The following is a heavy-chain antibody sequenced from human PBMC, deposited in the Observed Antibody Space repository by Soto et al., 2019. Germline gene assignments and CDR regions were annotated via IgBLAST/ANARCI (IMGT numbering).Heavy chain of an antibody. J-gene: IGHJ5*02. Sequence: QVRLQESGPGLVKPSGTLSLTCGVSSGSISRSNWWSWVRQPPGKGLEWIGEIYQSGSTTYTPSLKSRVTISLDKSKNQFSLNLTSVTAADTAVYYCARSVTGARGWFDPWGQGTLVTVSS. CDR2: IYQSGST. D-gene: IGHD2-21*02. CDR3: ARSVTGARGWFDP. CDR1: SGSISRSNW. V-gene: IGHV4-4*02.